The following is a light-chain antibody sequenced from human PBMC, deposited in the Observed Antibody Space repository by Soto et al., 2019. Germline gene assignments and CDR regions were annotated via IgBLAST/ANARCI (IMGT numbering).Light chain of an antibody. CDR2: GAS. Sequence: EIVMTQSPATLSVSPGERATLSCRASQSVSSNLAWYQQKPGQAPRLLIYGASTRATGIPARFSGSGSGTEFTLTISRLEPEDFAVYYCQQHGSSPRTFGQGTMVDIK. CDR3: QQHGSSPRT. CDR1: QSVSSN. J-gene: IGKJ1*01. V-gene: IGKV3-15*01.